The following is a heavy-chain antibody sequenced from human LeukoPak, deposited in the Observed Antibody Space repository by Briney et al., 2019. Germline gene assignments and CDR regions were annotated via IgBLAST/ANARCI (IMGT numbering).Heavy chain of an antibody. CDR2: IIPIFGTA. D-gene: IGHD2-2*01. CDR3: AVGVSPSIRGNKPAASIYYYGMDV. Sequence: SVKVSCTASGGTFSSYAISWVRQAPGQGLEWMGGIIPIFGTANYAQKFQGRVTITADESTSTAYMELSSLRSEDTAVYYCAVGVSPSIRGNKPAASIYYYGMDVWGQGTTVTVSS. J-gene: IGHJ6*02. CDR1: GGTFSSYA. V-gene: IGHV1-69*13.